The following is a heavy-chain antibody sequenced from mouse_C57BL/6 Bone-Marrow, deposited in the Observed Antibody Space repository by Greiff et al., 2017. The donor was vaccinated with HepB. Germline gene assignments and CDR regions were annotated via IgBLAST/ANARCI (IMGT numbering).Heavy chain of an antibody. V-gene: IGHV3-1*01. D-gene: IGHD2-4*01. Sequence: DVQLQESGPGMVKPSQSLSLTCTVTGYSITSGYDWHWIRHFPGNKLEWMGYISYSGSTNYNPSLKSRISITHDTSKNHFFLKLNSVTTEDTATYYCARVYDYDGYAMDYWGQGTSVTVSS. CDR2: ISYSGST. J-gene: IGHJ4*01. CDR1: GYSITSGYD. CDR3: ARVYDYDGYAMDY.